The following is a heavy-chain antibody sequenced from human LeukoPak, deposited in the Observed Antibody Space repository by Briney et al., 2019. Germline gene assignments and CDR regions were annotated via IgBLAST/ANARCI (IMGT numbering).Heavy chain of an antibody. CDR3: ATGTSVSFDH. J-gene: IGHJ4*02. V-gene: IGHV3-66*01. CDR1: GFTVSSNY. D-gene: IGHD1-14*01. Sequence: GGSLRLSCAASGFTVSSNYMTWVRQAPGKGLEWVSVIYSGGTTYYADSVKGRFTISRDNSKNTLYRQVNSLRAEDTAVYYCATGTSVSFDHCGQGTLVTVSS. CDR2: IYSGGTT.